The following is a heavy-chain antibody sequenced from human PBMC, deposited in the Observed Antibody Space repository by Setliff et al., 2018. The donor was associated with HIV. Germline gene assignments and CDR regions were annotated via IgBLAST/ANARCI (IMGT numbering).Heavy chain of an antibody. J-gene: IGHJ6*03. CDR2: MNPDSRNT. Sequence: ASVKVSCKPSGYTFSNYDINWVRQAAGQGLELMGWMNPDSRNTGYAQRFEGRVTLTWDTSISTAYVELNHLKSDDTAVYYCARARTDYYDRRRRSHYYIDVWARGATVTVSS. D-gene: IGHD3-22*01. CDR1: GYTFSNYD. CDR3: ARARTDYYDRRRRSHYYIDV. V-gene: IGHV1-8*02.